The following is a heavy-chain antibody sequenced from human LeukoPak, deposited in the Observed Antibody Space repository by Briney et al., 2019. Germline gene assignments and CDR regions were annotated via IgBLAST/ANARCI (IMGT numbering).Heavy chain of an antibody. V-gene: IGHV4-30-4*08. D-gene: IGHD3-3*01. J-gene: IGHJ5*02. CDR3: ARNGHYDFWSGYYSDP. Sequence: PSETLSLTCTVSGGSISSGDYYWSWIRQPPGKGLEWIGYIYYSGSTYYNPSLKSRVTISVDTSKNQFSLKLSSVTAADTAVYYCARNGHYDFWSGYYSDPWGQGTLVTVSS. CDR1: GGSISSGDYY. CDR2: IYYSGST.